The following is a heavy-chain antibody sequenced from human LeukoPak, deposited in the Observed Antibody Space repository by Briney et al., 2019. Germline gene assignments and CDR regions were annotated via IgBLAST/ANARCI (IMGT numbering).Heavy chain of an antibody. D-gene: IGHD2-2*01. CDR2: IYDSGST. CDR1: GGSISSSSYF. CDR3: ARDRGVVVPFDS. J-gene: IGHJ4*02. Sequence: SETLSLTCTVSGGSISSSSYFWGWIRQPPGKGLEWIGYIYDSGSTYYNPSLKSRVTISVDTSKNQFYLKLSSVTASDTAVYYCARDRGVVVPFDSWGLGALVTVSS. V-gene: IGHV4-30-4*08.